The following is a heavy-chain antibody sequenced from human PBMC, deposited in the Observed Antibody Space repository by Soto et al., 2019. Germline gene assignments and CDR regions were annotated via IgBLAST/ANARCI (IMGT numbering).Heavy chain of an antibody. Sequence: QLLESGGGLVQPGGSLRLSCEASGFSFSSYALSWVRQAPGKGLEWVSTFSAGGRAYYAYSVKGRFTIAKDTSKNTLRLQASSLIAEDTAVYYCAKESMPQLYGDTLFDYWGQGTRVTVSS. CDR2: FSAGGRA. CDR3: AKESMPQLYGDTLFDY. CDR1: GFSFSSYA. D-gene: IGHD4-17*01. J-gene: IGHJ4*02. V-gene: IGHV3-23*01.